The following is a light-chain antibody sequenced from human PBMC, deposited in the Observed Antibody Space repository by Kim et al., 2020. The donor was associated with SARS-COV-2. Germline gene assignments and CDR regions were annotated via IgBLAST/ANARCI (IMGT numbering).Light chain of an antibody. V-gene: IGKV3-15*01. CDR2: GAS. CDR3: QQYSHWPLT. CDR1: QSVSSS. Sequence: EIVLTQSPGTLSLSPGERATLSCRASQSVSSSYVAWYQQKPGQTPRLLIYGASTRATGIPGRFSGSGSGTEFTLTISSLQSEDFAVYYCQQYSHWPLTFGGGTKVDIK. J-gene: IGKJ4*01.